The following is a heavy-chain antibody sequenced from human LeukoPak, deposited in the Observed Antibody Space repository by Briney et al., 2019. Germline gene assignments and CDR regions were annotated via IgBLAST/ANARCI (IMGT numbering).Heavy chain of an antibody. CDR2: IYYSGST. D-gene: IGHD2-2*01. CDR1: GGSISSGGYY. J-gene: IGHJ4*02. Sequence: SQTLSLTCTVSGGSISSGGYYWSWIRQHPGKGLEWIGYIYYSGSTYYNPSLKSRVTISVDTSKNQFSLKLSSVTAADTAVYYCARQLGYCSSTSCYADKVDYWGQGTLVTVSS. CDR3: ARQLGYCSSTSCYADKVDY. V-gene: IGHV4-31*03.